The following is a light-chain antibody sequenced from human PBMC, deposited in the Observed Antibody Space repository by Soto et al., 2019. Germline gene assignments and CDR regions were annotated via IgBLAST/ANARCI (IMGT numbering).Light chain of an antibody. CDR2: AAT. J-gene: IGKJ4*01. CDR1: QEISRW. V-gene: IGKV1-12*01. Sequence: DLQMTQSPSSVSASVGDRVTITCRASQEISRWLAWFQQQPGEAPRLLIYAATSLHSGVPSRFSSSGSGTDFTLTISSLQPEDFATYFCQQGNSFPLTFGGGTKVEIK. CDR3: QQGNSFPLT.